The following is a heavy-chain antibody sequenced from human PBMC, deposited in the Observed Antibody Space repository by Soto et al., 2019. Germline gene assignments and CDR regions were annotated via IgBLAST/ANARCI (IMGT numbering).Heavy chain of an antibody. CDR2: IYSGGRN. V-gene: IGHV4-4*07. J-gene: IGHJ4*02. D-gene: IGHD6-13*01. CDR1: GGSISSFY. Sequence: SETLSLTCTVSGGSISSFYWSWIRQPAGKGLEWIGRIYSGGRNSYNPSLKSRVTMSVDTSKNQFSLRLSSVTAADTAMYYCARGSSRWDYWGQGTLVTVSS. CDR3: ARGSSRWDY.